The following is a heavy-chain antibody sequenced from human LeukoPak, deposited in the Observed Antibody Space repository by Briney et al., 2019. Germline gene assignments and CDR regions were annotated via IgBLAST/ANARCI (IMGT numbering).Heavy chain of an antibody. Sequence: GRSLRLSSAASGFTFSSYGMHWVRQAPGKGLEWVALIWYDGSNKYYADSVKGRFTISRDNSKNTVYPQMNSLRAEDTAVYSCARELSPVVKYSFDSWGQGTQVTVSS. CDR1: GFTFSSYG. J-gene: IGHJ4*02. CDR3: ARELSPVVKYSFDS. D-gene: IGHD2-15*01. CDR2: IWYDGSNK. V-gene: IGHV3-33*01.